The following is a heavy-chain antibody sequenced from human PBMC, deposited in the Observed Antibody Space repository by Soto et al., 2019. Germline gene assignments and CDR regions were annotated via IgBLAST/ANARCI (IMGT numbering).Heavy chain of an antibody. V-gene: IGHV3-73*01. J-gene: IGHJ4*02. CDR2: IRSKANSYAT. D-gene: IGHD6-13*01. CDR3: TRRAAAGY. Sequence: PGWSLRLSCSASVFTFSGSAMHWCRQASGKGLEWVGRIRSKANSYATAYAASVKGRFTISRDDSKNTAYLQMNSLKTEDTAVYYCTRRAAAGYWGQGTLVTVSS. CDR1: VFTFSGSA.